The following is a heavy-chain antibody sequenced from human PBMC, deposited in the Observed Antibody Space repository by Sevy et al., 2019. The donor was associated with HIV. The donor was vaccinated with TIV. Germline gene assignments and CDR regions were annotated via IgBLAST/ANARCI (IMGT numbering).Heavy chain of an antibody. CDR3: ARGQLIGDIVVVPAAILPGPYDY. V-gene: IGHV4-34*01. J-gene: IGHJ4*02. CDR1: GGSFSGYY. D-gene: IGHD2-2*01. CDR2: INHSGST. Sequence: SETLSLTCAVYGGSFSGYYWSWIRQPPGKGLEWIGEINHSGSTNYNPSLKSRVTISVDTSKNQFSLKLSSVTAADTAVYYCARGQLIGDIVVVPAAILPGPYDYWGQGTLVTVSS.